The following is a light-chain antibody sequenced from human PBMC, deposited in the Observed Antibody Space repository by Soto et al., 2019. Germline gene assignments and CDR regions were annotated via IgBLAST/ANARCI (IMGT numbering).Light chain of an antibody. CDR1: QSVSSN. CDR3: QEYNTWPWT. CDR2: GAS. V-gene: IGKV3-15*01. Sequence: TQSPGTLSSSPGERATLSCRASQSVSSNLAWYQQKLGQAPRVLIFGASTRATGIPARFSGSGSGTEFSLTINSLQSEDFAVYYCQEYNTWPWTFGQGTKVDIK. J-gene: IGKJ1*01.